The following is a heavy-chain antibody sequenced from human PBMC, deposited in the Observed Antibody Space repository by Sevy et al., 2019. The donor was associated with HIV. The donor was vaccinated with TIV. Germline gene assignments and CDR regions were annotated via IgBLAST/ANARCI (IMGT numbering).Heavy chain of an antibody. J-gene: IGHJ5*02. D-gene: IGHD1-26*01. CDR2: ISAYNGNT. CDR1: GYTFTSYG. V-gene: IGHV1-18*01. CDR3: ARWYSGSRLGDWFDP. Sequence: ASVKVSCKASGYTFTSYGISWVRQAPGQGLEWMGWISAYNGNTNYAQKLQGRVTMTTDTSTSTAYMELRSLRSDDTAVYDCARWYSGSRLGDWFDPWGQGTLVTVSS.